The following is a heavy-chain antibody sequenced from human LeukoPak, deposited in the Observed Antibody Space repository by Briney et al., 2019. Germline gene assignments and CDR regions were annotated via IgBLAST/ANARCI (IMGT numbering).Heavy chain of an antibody. CDR3: AGARHGDYRWDY. V-gene: IGHV5-51*01. J-gene: IGHJ4*02. D-gene: IGHD4-17*01. Sequence: GESLQISCKDSGYSFTNYWIGWVRQMPGKSLGWMGIIHSADSNTKYSPSFQCQVTISADKSISTAYLQWSGLKASDTAMYYCAGARHGDYRWDYWGQGTLVTVSS. CDR2: IHSADSNT. CDR1: GYSFTNYW.